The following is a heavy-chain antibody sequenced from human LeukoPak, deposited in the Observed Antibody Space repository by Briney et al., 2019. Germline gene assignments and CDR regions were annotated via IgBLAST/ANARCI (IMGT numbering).Heavy chain of an antibody. V-gene: IGHV4-39*07. CDR2: INHSGST. CDR3: ARGRGYSYVYYFDY. D-gene: IGHD5-18*01. J-gene: IGHJ4*02. CDR1: GGSISSGDYY. Sequence: SETLSLTCTVSGGSISSGDYYWSWIRQPPGKGLEWIGEINHSGSTNYNPSLKSRVTISVDTSKNQFSLKLSSVTAADTAVYYCARGRGYSYVYYFDYWGQGTLVTVSS.